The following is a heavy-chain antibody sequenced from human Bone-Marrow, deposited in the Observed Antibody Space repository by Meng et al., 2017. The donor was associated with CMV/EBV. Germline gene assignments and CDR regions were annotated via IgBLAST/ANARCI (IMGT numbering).Heavy chain of an antibody. D-gene: IGHD1-26*01. V-gene: IGHV4-61*01. CDR3: ARDSTGATTGVDY. J-gene: IGHJ4*02. CDR2: IYYSGST. CDR1: GGSVSSGSYY. Sequence: SETLSLTCTVSGGSVSSGSYYWSWIRQPPGKGLEWIGYIYYSGSTNYNPSLKSRVTISVDTSKNQFSLKLSSVTAADTAVYYCARDSTGATTGVDYWGQGTLVTVSS.